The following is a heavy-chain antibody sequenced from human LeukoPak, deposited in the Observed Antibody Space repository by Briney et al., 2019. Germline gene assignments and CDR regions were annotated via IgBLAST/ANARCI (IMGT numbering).Heavy chain of an antibody. D-gene: IGHD3-10*01. Sequence: PGGSLRLSCSAAEFSFGSNYMTWVRQAPGKGLEYIGFIRTKDFGGTTEYAASVKGRFTISRDDCKSIAYLQIHSLKSEDTAVYYCSRDGLDYYGSGSYRGFDYWGQGTLVTVSS. CDR1: EFSFGSNY. CDR3: SRDGLDYYGSGSYRGFDY. V-gene: IGHV3-49*04. CDR2: IRTKDFGGTT. J-gene: IGHJ4*02.